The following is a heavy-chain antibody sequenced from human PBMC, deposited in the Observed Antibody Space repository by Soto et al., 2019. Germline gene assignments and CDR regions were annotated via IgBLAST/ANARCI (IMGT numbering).Heavy chain of an antibody. Sequence: QIQLVQSGGEVKKPGASVKVSCKSSGYTFISYSITWVRQAPGQGLEWMGRISAYNGNTNYAQKLQGRVTMTTATSTSPAYMELRSLRSDDTAVYYCARGAFCGGAPGCRDMDVWGQGTTVTVSS. D-gene: IGHD2-21*01. CDR3: ARGAFCGGAPGCRDMDV. V-gene: IGHV1-18*01. CDR2: ISAYNGNT. CDR1: GYTFISYS. J-gene: IGHJ6*02.